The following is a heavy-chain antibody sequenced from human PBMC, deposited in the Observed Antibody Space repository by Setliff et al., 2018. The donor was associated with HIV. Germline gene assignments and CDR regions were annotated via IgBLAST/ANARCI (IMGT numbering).Heavy chain of an antibody. Sequence: SETLSLTCTVSGGSISSSSYYWGWIRQPPGKGLEWIGSVHYSGSTYHNPSLNSRATTSIDTPKNQFSLKLNSVTAADTAVYYCARLSGGMVPNYWGPGTLVTVSS. CDR1: GGSISSSSYY. D-gene: IGHD3-10*01. V-gene: IGHV4-39*01. CDR2: VHYSGST. CDR3: ARLSGGMVPNY. J-gene: IGHJ4*02.